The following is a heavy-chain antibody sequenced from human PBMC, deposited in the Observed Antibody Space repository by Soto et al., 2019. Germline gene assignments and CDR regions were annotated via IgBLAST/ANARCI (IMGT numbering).Heavy chain of an antibody. J-gene: IGHJ6*02. CDR3: AKDYSSTWYPGHGMGV. Sequence: GGSLRLSCAAFGFAFRSYAMSWVRQAPGKGLEWVSALTDSGGSTYYADSVQGRFTISRDNSKNMVYLQMNSLRAEDTAVYYCAKDYSSTWYPGHGMGVWGQGTTVTVSS. V-gene: IGHV3-23*01. CDR1: GFAFRSYA. CDR2: LTDSGGST. D-gene: IGHD6-13*01.